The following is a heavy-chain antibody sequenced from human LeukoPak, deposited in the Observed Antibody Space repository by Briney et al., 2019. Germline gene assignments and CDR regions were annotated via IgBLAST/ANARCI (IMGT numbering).Heavy chain of an antibody. CDR1: GGTFSSYA. CDR3: ARGLVITMVRGTLGGMDV. D-gene: IGHD3-10*01. J-gene: IGHJ6*04. Sequence: SVKVSCKASGGTFSSYAISWVRQAPGQGLEWMGGIIPIFGTANYAQKFQGRATITTDESTSTAYMELSSLRSEDTAVYYCARGLVITMVRGTLGGMDVWGKGTTVTVSS. CDR2: IIPIFGTA. V-gene: IGHV1-69*05.